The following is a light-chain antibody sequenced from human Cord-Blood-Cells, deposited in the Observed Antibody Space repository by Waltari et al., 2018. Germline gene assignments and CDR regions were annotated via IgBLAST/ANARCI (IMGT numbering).Light chain of an antibody. CDR2: EGS. V-gene: IGLV2-23*01. CDR1: SSDVGSYNL. J-gene: IGLJ2*01. Sequence: QSALTQPASVSGSPGQSITISCTGTSSDVGSYNLVSWYQQHPGKAPKLMIYEGSKRPSGVPNRFSGSKSGNTASLTISGLQAEDEADYYCCSYAGSSTLVFGGGTKLTV. CDR3: CSYAGSSTLV.